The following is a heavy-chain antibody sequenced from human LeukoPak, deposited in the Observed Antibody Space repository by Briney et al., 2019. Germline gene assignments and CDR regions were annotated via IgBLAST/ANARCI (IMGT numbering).Heavy chain of an antibody. Sequence: SETLSLTCTVSGDSINNYYWTWLRQPPGKGLEWIGCIYNSGSAIYNPSLKSRVTISVDTSKNQFSLKLSSMTAADTAVYYCARRRVLPPAYYFDYWGQGTLVTVSS. V-gene: IGHV4-59*01. CDR1: GDSINNYY. J-gene: IGHJ4*02. D-gene: IGHD2/OR15-2a*01. CDR3: ARRRVLPPAYYFDY. CDR2: IYNSGSA.